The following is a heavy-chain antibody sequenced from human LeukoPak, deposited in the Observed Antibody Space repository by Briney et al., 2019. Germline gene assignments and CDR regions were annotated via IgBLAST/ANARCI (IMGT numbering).Heavy chain of an antibody. V-gene: IGHV3-74*01. CDR2: INSDGSDT. D-gene: IGHD3-22*01. CDR1: GFIFSSSW. CDR3: ARDIGYYDSSGYHNWFDP. Sequence: PGGSLRLSCAASGFIFSSSWMHWVRQAPGKGLLWVSRINSDGSDTRYADSVKGRFTISRDNAKNTLYLQMNRLRAEDTAVYYCARDIGYYDSSGYHNWFDPWGQGTVVTVSS. J-gene: IGHJ5*02.